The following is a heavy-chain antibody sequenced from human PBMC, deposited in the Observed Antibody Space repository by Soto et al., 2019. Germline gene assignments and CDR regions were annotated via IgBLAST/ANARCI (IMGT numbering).Heavy chain of an antibody. V-gene: IGHV3-11*04. CDR3: ARDLGWYHADY. CDR2: ISSSGSSTV. Sequence: GGSLRLSCEVSGFIFSDYYMSWIRQAPGKGLDWVSYISSSGSSTVHYADSVKGRFTVSRDNARASLYLQMNNLRVEDTAVYYCARDLGWYHADYWGQGTLVTVPQ. D-gene: IGHD6-19*01. J-gene: IGHJ4*02. CDR1: GFIFSDYY.